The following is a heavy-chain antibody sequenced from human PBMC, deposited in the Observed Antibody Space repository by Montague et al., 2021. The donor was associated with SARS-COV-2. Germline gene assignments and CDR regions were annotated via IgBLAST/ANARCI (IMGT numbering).Heavy chain of an antibody. CDR2: INHSGTT. Sequence: ETLSLTCAVYGGLFSGYYWTWIRQSPGKGLEWIAEINHSGTTNYNFNPSLRSRVTISVDTSKCQFSLKFSSVTAADTGVYYCARWDPQSLTVIGLRGKSASDYWGQGILVTVSS. D-gene: IGHD2-21*01. CDR3: ARWDPQSLTVIGLRGKSASDY. CDR1: GGLFSGYY. V-gene: IGHV4-34*01. J-gene: IGHJ4*02.